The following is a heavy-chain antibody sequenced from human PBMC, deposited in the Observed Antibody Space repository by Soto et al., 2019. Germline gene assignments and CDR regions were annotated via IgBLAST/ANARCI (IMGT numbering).Heavy chain of an antibody. J-gene: IGHJ6*02. Sequence: QVQLVESGGGVVQPGRSLRLSCAASGFTFYKYGMHWVRQAPGKGLEWVALISHDGSNKYYVDFVKGRFTIARDNSKNTVFLQMNSLRPEDTALYFCAKDDSNRWYNYYAMDVWGPGTTVTVSS. CDR3: AKDDSNRWYNYYAMDV. CDR2: ISHDGSNK. CDR1: GFTFYKYG. D-gene: IGHD3-22*01. V-gene: IGHV3-30*18.